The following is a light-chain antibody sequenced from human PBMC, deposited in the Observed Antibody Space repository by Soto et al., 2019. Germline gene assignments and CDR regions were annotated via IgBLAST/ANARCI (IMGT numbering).Light chain of an antibody. CDR3: QHYNSYSEA. Sequence: DIQMTQSPSTLSGSVGDRLTITCMASQTISSWLAWYQQKKGKAPKLLIYKASTLKSGVPSRFSGSGYGTEFNLTISSLQTDDFATYYCQHYNSYSEAFGQGTKVDIK. V-gene: IGKV1-5*03. CDR2: KAS. J-gene: IGKJ1*01. CDR1: QTISSW.